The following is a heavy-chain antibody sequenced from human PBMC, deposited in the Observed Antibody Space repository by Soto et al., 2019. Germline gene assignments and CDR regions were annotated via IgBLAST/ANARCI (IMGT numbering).Heavy chain of an antibody. D-gene: IGHD5-18*01. V-gene: IGHV5-10-1*01. J-gene: IGHJ6*02. CDR3: ATTGIKLWRASGSMALDV. Sequence: LGESLKISCKGSGYSFTSYWISWVRQMPGKGLEWMGRIDPSDSYTNYSPSFQGHVTISADKSISTAYLQWSSLKASDTAMYYCATTGIKLWRASGSMALDVWGQGTTVTVSS. CDR2: IDPSDSYT. CDR1: GYSFTSYW.